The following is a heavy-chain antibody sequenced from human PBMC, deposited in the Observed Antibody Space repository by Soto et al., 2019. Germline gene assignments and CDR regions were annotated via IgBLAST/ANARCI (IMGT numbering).Heavy chain of an antibody. J-gene: IGHJ4*02. D-gene: IGHD3-3*01. Sequence: SETLSLTCTVSGGSISSSSYYWGWIRQPPGKGLEWIGSIYYSGSTYYNPSLKSRVTISVDTSKNQFSLKLSSVTAADTAVYYCAMRSTISGVATSSGYWGQGTLVTVS. V-gene: IGHV4-39*01. CDR3: AMRSTISGVATSSGY. CDR1: GGSISSSSYY. CDR2: IYYSGST.